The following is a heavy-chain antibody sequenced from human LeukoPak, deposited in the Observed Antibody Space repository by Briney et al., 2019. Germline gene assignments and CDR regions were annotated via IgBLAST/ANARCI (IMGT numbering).Heavy chain of an antibody. J-gene: IGHJ4*02. D-gene: IGHD6-19*01. V-gene: IGHV3-73*01. CDR3: TRQQYSSGWYVFDY. CDR2: IRSKANSYAT. Sequence: GGSLRLSCAASGSTFSGSAMHWVRQASGKGLEWVGRIRSKANSYATAYAASVKGRFTISRDDSKNTAYLQMNSLKTEDTAVYYCTRQQYSSGWYVFDYWGQGTLVTVSS. CDR1: GSTFSGSA.